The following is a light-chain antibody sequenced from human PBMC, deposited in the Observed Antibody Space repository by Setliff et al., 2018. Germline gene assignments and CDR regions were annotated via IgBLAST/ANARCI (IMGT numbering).Light chain of an antibody. Sequence: ALAQPAAVSGSPGQSITISCAGTSSDVGGYNYVSWYQQHPGKAPKLMIYEVTKRPSGVSDRFSGSKSGNTASLTISGLQAEDEADYYCLSYTSKTTHALFAGGTK. V-gene: IGLV2-14*01. CDR3: LSYTSKTTHAL. CDR2: EVT. CDR1: SSDVGGYNY. J-gene: IGLJ2*01.